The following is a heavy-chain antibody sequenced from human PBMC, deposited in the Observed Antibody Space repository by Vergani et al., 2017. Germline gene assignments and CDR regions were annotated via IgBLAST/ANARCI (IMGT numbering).Heavy chain of an antibody. CDR3: AGRSAYYYGDWYFDL. D-gene: IGHD3-22*01. J-gene: IGHJ2*01. CDR2: ISSSSSYI. V-gene: IGHV3-21*01. CDR1: GFTFSSYS. Sequence: EVQLVESGGGLVKPGGSLRLSCAASGFTFSSYSMNWVRQAPGKGLEWVSSISSSSSYIYYADSVKGRFTISRDNSKNTLYLQMNSLRAEDTAVYYCAGRSAYYYGDWYFDLWGRGTLVTVSS.